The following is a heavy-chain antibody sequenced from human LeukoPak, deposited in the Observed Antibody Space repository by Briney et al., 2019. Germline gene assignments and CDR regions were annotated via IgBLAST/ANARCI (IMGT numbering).Heavy chain of an antibody. V-gene: IGHV5-51*01. J-gene: IGHJ4*02. D-gene: IGHD2-15*01. CDR3: ARHYCSGGSCYAEVPPLLDY. CDR2: IYPGDSDT. Sequence: GEPLKISCKGSGYSFTSYWIGWVRQMPGKGLEWMGIIYPGDSDTRYSPSFQGQVTISADKSISTAYLQWSSLKASDTAMYYCARHYCSGGSCYAEVPPLLDYWGQGSLVTVSS. CDR1: GYSFTSYW.